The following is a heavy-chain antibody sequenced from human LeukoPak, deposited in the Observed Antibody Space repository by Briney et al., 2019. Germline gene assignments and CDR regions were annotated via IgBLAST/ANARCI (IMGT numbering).Heavy chain of an antibody. CDR3: ARDYGDYAIGYYYYSYMDV. CDR2: INPNSGGT. D-gene: IGHD4-17*01. V-gene: IGHV1-2*02. Sequence: GASVKVSCKASGYTFTGYYMHWVRQAPGQGLEWMGWINPNSGGTSYAQKFQGRVTMTRDTSSNTAYMELSILISDDTAVYYCARDYGDYAIGYYYYSYMDVWGKGTTVTVSS. CDR1: GYTFTGYY. J-gene: IGHJ6*03.